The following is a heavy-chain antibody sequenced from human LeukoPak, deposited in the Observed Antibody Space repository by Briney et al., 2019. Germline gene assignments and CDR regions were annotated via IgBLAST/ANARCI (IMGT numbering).Heavy chain of an antibody. D-gene: IGHD5-24*01. V-gene: IGHV3-7*01. CDR2: IKKDGSEK. CDR3: ATGWGLQV. J-gene: IGHJ6*02. CDR1: GFTLSSYS. Sequence: GGSLRLSCAASGFTLSSYSMNWVRQAPGKGLEWVANIKKDGSEKNYVDSVKGRFTISRDNAKNSVYLQMNSLRVEDTAVYYCATGWGLQVWGQGTTVTVSS.